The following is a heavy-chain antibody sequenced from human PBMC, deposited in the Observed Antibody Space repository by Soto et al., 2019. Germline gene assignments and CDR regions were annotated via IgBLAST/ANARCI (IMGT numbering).Heavy chain of an antibody. J-gene: IGHJ3*02. CDR3: AKDSVDTAMDTGAFDI. Sequence: EVQLLESGGGLVQPGGSLRLSCAASGFTFSSYAMSWVRQAPGKGLEWVSAISGSGGSTYYADSVKGRFTISRDNSKTTLYLQRNSLRAEDTAVYYCAKDSVDTAMDTGAFDIWGQGTMVTVSS. CDR2: ISGSGGST. D-gene: IGHD5-18*01. V-gene: IGHV3-23*01. CDR1: GFTFSSYA.